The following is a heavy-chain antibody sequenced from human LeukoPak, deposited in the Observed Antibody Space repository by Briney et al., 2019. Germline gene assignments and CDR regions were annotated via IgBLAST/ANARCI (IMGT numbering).Heavy chain of an antibody. D-gene: IGHD6-13*01. CDR1: GLIFSDYA. J-gene: IGHJ4*02. CDR2: ISGSGGRT. CDR3: AKDRRAAAGPPYYFDP. V-gene: IGHV3-23*01. Sequence: GGSLRLSCAASGLIFSDYAMTWVRQAPGKGLQWVSTISGSGGRTYYTDSVKGRFTISRDNSKNMLYLQMNSLRAEDTAIYYCAKDRRAAAGPPYYFDPLGQGTLVAVSS.